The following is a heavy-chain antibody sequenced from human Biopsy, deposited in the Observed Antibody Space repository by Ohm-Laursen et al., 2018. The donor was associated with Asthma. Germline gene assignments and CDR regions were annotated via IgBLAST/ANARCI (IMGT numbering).Heavy chain of an antibody. Sequence: GESLKISCKASGYTFSDSWIGWVRQMPGKGMEWMGIIFAANSETKYSPSFQGQVTISADMSISTAFLQWSSLKASDTAIYYCARFIDGTFFVGSWGQGTLVTVSS. CDR1: GYTFSDSW. D-gene: IGHD1-7*01. J-gene: IGHJ4*02. V-gene: IGHV5-51*01. CDR2: IFAANSET. CDR3: ARFIDGTFFVGS.